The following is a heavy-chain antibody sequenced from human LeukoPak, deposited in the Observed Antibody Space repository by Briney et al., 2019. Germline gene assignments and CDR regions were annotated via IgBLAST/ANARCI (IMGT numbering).Heavy chain of an antibody. V-gene: IGHV4-59*08. Sequence: SETLSLTCTVSGGSISSYYWSWIRQPPGKGLEWIGYIYYSGSTNYNPSLKSRVTLSVDTSKNQFSLRLSSVTAADTAVYYCARHTYYYDARSSYPYYYGMDVWGQGTMVTVSS. CDR3: ARHTYYYDARSSYPYYYGMDV. D-gene: IGHD3-10*01. CDR2: IYYSGST. CDR1: GGSISSYY. J-gene: IGHJ6*02.